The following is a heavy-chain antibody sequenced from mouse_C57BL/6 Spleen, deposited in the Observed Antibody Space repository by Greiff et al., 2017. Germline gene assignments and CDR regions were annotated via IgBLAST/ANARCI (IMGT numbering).Heavy chain of an antibody. Sequence: VQLQQSGPVLAKPGASVKMSCKASGYTFTDYYMNWVKQSHGKSLEWIGVINPYNGGTRYNQKFKGKATLTVDKSSSTAYMELNSLTSEDSAVYSCVKGDTTVVALHSMDYWGQGTSRTVSS. CDR3: VKGDTTVVALHSMDY. CDR2: INPYNGGT. J-gene: IGHJ4*01. V-gene: IGHV1-19*01. CDR1: GYTFTDYY. D-gene: IGHD1-1*01.